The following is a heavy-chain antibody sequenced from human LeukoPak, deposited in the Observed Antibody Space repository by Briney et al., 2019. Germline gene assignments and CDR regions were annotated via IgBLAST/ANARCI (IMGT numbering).Heavy chain of an antibody. CDR2: IKQDGNEK. CDR3: ARVYDYDFWSGYYGRNYYYMDV. V-gene: IGHV3-7*01. D-gene: IGHD3-3*01. CDR1: GFTFRNNW. J-gene: IGHJ6*03. Sequence: QRGGSLRLSCATSGFTFRNNWMSWVRQAPGKGLEWVANIKQDGNEKYYVDSVKGRFTISRDNAQNSVSLQMDSLRVEDTAVYYCARVYDYDFWSGYYGRNYYYMDVWGKGTTVTVS.